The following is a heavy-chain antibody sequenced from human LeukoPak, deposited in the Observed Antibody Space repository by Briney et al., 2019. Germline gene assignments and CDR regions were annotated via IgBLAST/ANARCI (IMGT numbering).Heavy chain of an antibody. CDR3: ARRFGELIDY. D-gene: IGHD3-10*01. CDR2: ISWNSGSI. V-gene: IGHV3-9*01. CDR1: GFTFDDYA. Sequence: PGGSLRLSCAASGFTFDDYAMHWVRQAPGKGLEWVSGISWNSGSIGYADSVKGRFTISRDNSKNTLYLQMNSLRAEDTAVYYCARRFGELIDYWGQGTLVTVSS. J-gene: IGHJ4*02.